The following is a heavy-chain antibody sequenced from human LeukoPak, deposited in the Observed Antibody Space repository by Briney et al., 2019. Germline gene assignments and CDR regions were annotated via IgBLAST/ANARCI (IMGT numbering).Heavy chain of an antibody. CDR2: IYTSGST. V-gene: IGHV4-61*02. CDR3: ARDRWFGSRSYAFDI. Sequence: SQTLSLTCTVSGGSISSGSYYWSWIRQPAGKGLEWIGRIYTSGSTNYNPSLKSRVTISVDTSKNQFSLKLSSVTAADTAVYYCARDRWFGSRSYAFDIWGQGTMVTVSS. D-gene: IGHD3-10*01. CDR1: GGSISSGSYY. J-gene: IGHJ3*02.